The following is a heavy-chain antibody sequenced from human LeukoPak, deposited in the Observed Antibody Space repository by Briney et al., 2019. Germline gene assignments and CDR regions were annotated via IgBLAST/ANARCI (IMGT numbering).Heavy chain of an antibody. D-gene: IGHD4-17*01. CDR3: ARGDYGDYLIDY. J-gene: IGHJ4*02. CDR2: IKQDGSEK. CDR1: GGSISSSSYY. V-gene: IGHV3-7*01. Sequence: ETLSLTCTVSGGSISSSSYYWGWIRQPPGKGLEWVANIKQDGSEKYYVDSVKGRFTISRDNAKNSLYLQMNSLRAEDTAVYYCARGDYGDYLIDYWGQGTLVTVSS.